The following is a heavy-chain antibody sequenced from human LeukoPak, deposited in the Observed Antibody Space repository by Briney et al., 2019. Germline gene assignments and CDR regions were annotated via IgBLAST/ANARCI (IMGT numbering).Heavy chain of an antibody. Sequence: ASVKVSCKASGYTFTSYGISWVRQAPGQGLEWMGWISAYNGNTNYAQKLQGRVTMTTDTSTSTSYMELRSLRSDDTAVYYCARDAPWCSGGSCYPDYWGQGTLVTVSS. J-gene: IGHJ4*02. V-gene: IGHV1-18*04. CDR2: ISAYNGNT. CDR3: ARDAPWCSGGSCYPDY. D-gene: IGHD2-15*01. CDR1: GYTFTSYG.